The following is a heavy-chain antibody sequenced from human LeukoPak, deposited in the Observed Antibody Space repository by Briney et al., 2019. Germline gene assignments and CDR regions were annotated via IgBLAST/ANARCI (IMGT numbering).Heavy chain of an antibody. CDR1: GFTFSGYA. CDR2: IYSSDTT. V-gene: IGHV3-48*02. Sequence: SGRSLRLSCAASGFTFSGYAMNWVRQAPGKGLEWVSHIYSSDTTYADSVKGRFTISRDNAKNSLYLQMNSLRDEDTAVYYCARDLHYAFDIWGQGTMVTASS. CDR3: ARDLHYAFDI. J-gene: IGHJ3*02. D-gene: IGHD3-10*01.